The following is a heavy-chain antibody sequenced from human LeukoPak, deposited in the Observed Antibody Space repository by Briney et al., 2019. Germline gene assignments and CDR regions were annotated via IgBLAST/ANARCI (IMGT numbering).Heavy chain of an antibody. D-gene: IGHD6-13*01. CDR3: VRRKSGQQLERGYNWLDP. J-gene: IGHJ5*02. Sequence: HGESLRISCKGSGYSFTSSWISWVRQMPGKGLEWMGRIDPSDSYTNHSPSFQGHVTISADKSISTAYLQWSSLKASDTAMYYCVRRKSGQQLERGYNWLDPWGQGTLVTVSS. CDR1: GYSFTSSW. CDR2: IDPSDSYT. V-gene: IGHV5-10-1*01.